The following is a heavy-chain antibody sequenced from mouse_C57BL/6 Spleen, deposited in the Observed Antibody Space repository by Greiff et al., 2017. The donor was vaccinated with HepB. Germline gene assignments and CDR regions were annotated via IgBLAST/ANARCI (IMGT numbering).Heavy chain of an antibody. Sequence: EVQLQQSGPELVKPGASVKIPCKASGYTFTDYNMDWVKQSHGKSLEWIGDINPNNGGTIYNQKFKGKATLTVDKSSSTAYMELRSLTSEDTAVYYCARSKITTDLYYFDYWGQGTTLTVSS. CDR1: GYTFTDYN. D-gene: IGHD1-1*01. CDR3: ARSKITTDLYYFDY. CDR2: INPNNGGT. V-gene: IGHV1-18*01. J-gene: IGHJ2*01.